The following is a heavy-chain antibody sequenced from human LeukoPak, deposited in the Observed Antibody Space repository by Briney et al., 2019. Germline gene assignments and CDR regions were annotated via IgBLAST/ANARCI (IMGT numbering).Heavy chain of an antibody. J-gene: IGHJ3*02. CDR3: ARVLVIVVGNDAFDI. Sequence: ASVKVSCKASGYTFTGYYMHWVRQAPGQGLEWMGCINPNSGGTNYAQKFQGRVTMTSDTSISTAYLELSRLRSDDTAVYYCARVLVIVVGNDAFDIWGQGTMVTVSS. V-gene: IGHV1-2*02. CDR2: INPNSGGT. D-gene: IGHD3-22*01. CDR1: GYTFTGYY.